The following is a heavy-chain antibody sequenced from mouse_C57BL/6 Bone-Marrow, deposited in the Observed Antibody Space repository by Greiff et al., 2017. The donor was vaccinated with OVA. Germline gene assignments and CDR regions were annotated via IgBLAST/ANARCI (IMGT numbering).Heavy chain of an antibody. CDR1: GYTFTDYY. V-gene: IGHV1-19*01. CDR3: ARSPTYDYAWFAY. J-gene: IGHJ3*01. D-gene: IGHD2-4*01. CDR2: INPYNGGT. Sequence: VQLQQSGPVLVKPGASVKMSCKASGYTFTDYYMNWVKQSHGKSLEWIGVINPYNGGTSYNQKFKGKATLTVDKSSSTAYMELNSLTSEDSAVYYCARSPTYDYAWFAYWGQGTLVTVSA.